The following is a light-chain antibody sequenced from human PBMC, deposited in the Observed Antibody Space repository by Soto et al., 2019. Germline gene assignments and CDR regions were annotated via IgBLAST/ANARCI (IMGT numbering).Light chain of an antibody. CDR2: WAS. CDR3: QQYYETPLT. J-gene: IGKJ4*01. Sequence: DVVMTQSPDSLAVSLGERATINCKSSQSILYSSNNKNYLAWYQQKAGQAPKLLIYWASTRESGVPDRFSGSGSXTDFTLTISSLQAADVAVYYCQQYYETPLTFGGGTKVEIK. V-gene: IGKV4-1*01. CDR1: QSILYSSNNKNY.